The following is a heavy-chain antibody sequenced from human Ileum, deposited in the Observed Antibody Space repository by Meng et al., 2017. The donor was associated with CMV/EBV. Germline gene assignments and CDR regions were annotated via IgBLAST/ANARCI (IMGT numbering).Heavy chain of an antibody. D-gene: IGHD6-13*01. Sequence: SVKVSCKASGFTFTSSAVQWVRQARGQRLEWIGWIVVGSGNTNYAQKFQERVTITREMSTSTAYMELSSLRSEDTAVYYCAADYSSSWFTYYYYGMDVWGQGTTVTVSS. CDR3: AADYSSSWFTYYYYGMDV. V-gene: IGHV1-58*01. J-gene: IGHJ6*02. CDR1: GFTFTSSA. CDR2: IVVGSGNT.